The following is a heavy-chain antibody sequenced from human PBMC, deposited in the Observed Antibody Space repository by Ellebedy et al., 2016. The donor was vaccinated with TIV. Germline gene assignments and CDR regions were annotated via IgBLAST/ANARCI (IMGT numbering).Heavy chain of an antibody. J-gene: IGHJ6*02. CDR1: GFTFSNFG. CDR3: AKDEAVYGDYAFYYYGVDV. Sequence: GESLKISXAASGFTFSNFGMHWVRQAPGKGLEWVAVMSHDGRHEYYADSVKGRFTISRDNSEDTLYLQMNGLRDEDTAVYYCAKDEAVYGDYAFYYYGVDVWGQGTPVTVSS. V-gene: IGHV3-30*18. CDR2: MSHDGRHE. D-gene: IGHD4-17*01.